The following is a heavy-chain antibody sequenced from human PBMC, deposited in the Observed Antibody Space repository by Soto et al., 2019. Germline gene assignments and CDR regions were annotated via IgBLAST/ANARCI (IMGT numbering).Heavy chain of an antibody. Sequence: SVKVSCKASGGTFSSYAISWVRQAPGQGLEWMGGIIPIFGTANYAQKFQGRVTITADESTSTAYMELSSLRSEDTAVYYCASRKEGYYYYGMDVWGQGTTVTSP. CDR2: IIPIFGTA. CDR1: GGTFSSYA. V-gene: IGHV1-69*13. CDR3: ASRKEGYYYYGMDV. J-gene: IGHJ6*02.